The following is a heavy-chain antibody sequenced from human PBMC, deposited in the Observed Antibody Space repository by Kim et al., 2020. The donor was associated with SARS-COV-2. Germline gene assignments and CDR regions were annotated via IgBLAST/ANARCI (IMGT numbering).Heavy chain of an antibody. CDR3: ARVFFSGSSGYYFDY. Sequence: SETLSLTCAVYGGSFSGYYWSWIRQPPGKGLEWIGEINHSGSTNYNPSLKSRVTISVDTSKNQFSLKLSSVTAAYTAVYYCARVFFSGSSGYYFDYWGQGTLVTVSS. D-gene: IGHD3-22*01. V-gene: IGHV4-34*01. CDR1: GGSFSGYY. J-gene: IGHJ4*02. CDR2: INHSGST.